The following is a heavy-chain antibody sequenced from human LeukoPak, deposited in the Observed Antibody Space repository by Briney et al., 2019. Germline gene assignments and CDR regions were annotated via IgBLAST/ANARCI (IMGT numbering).Heavy chain of an antibody. Sequence: GGSLRLSCAGSGLSFSDFAMTWVRQAPGKGLEWVSSMTGNGGTVVYTDSVKGRFTMSRDNSKNTVYLQMNSLRAEDTALYYRTKDPNGNYIGAFDPWGLGTLVTVSS. D-gene: IGHD4-17*01. CDR2: MTGNGGTV. CDR1: GLSFSDFA. J-gene: IGHJ5*02. V-gene: IGHV3-23*01. CDR3: TKDPNGNYIGAFDP.